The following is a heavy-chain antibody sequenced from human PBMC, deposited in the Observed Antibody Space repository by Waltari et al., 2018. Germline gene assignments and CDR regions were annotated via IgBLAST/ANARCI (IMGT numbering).Heavy chain of an antibody. D-gene: IGHD6-19*01. V-gene: IGHV3-49*04. J-gene: IGHJ3*02. CDR1: GFTFGDYA. CDR2: IRSKAYGGTT. Sequence: EVQLVESGGGLVQPGRSLRLSCTASGFTFGDYAMSWVRPAPGEGLEWVGFIRSKAYGGTTEYAASVKGRFTISRDDSKSIAYLQMNSLKTEDTAVYYCTREGYSSGWPACAFDIWGQGTMVTVSS. CDR3: TREGYSSGWPACAFDI.